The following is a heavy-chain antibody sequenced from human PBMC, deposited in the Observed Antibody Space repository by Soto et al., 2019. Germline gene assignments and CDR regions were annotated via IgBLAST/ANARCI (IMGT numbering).Heavy chain of an antibody. CDR2: IIPIFGTA. CDR1: GGTFSSYA. Sequence: GASVKVSCKASGGTFSSYAISWVRQAPGQGLEWMGGIIPIFGTANYAQKFQGRVTITADESTSTAYMELSSLRSEDTAVYYCANVDNSYSYGVRNDAFEIWGQGTMVTVSS. CDR3: ANVDNSYSYGVRNDAFEI. D-gene: IGHD5-18*01. J-gene: IGHJ3*02. V-gene: IGHV1-69*13.